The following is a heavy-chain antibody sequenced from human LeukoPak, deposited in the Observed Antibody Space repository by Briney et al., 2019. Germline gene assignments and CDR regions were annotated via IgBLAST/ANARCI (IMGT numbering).Heavy chain of an antibody. CDR2: INPNSGGT. D-gene: IGHD6-19*01. CDR1: GYTFTGYY. CDR3: ASDLYSSGWYPIPFDY. Sequence: ASVKVSCKASGYTFTGYYMHWVRQAPGQGLEWMGWINPNSGGTNYAQKFRGRVTMTRDTSISTAYMELSRLRSDDTAVYYCASDLYSSGWYPIPFDYWGQGTLVTVSS. V-gene: IGHV1-2*02. J-gene: IGHJ4*02.